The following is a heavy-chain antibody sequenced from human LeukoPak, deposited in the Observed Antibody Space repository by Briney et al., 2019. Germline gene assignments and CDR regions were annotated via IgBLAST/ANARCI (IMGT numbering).Heavy chain of an antibody. D-gene: IGHD2-2*01. V-gene: IGHV1-2*02. CDR1: GFPFTVCY. CDR3: ARDSASESYAYPFDY. Sequence: APSVTLSCKASGFPFTVCYIHWVRQAPGPGLEWMGEGNLNTSGTKYLKNLQRSVTMTRHTSITTPYVELSRLTSNDTAMYYCARDSASESYAYPFDYWGQGVLVTVSS. J-gene: IGHJ4*02. CDR2: GNLNTSGT.